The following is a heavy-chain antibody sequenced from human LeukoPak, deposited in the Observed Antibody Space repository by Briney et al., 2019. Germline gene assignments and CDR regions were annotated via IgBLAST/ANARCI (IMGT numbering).Heavy chain of an antibody. CDR2: IIPVFGTA. CDR1: GGTFSSYA. D-gene: IGHD3-10*01. CDR3: ARTYYYGSGSYSRRPNWFDP. Sequence: SVKVSCKASGGTFSSYAISWVRQAPGQGLEWMGGIIPVFGTANYAQKFQGRVTITADESTSTAYMELSSLRSEDTAVYYCARTYYYGSGSYSRRPNWFDPWGQGTLVTVSS. V-gene: IGHV1-69*01. J-gene: IGHJ5*02.